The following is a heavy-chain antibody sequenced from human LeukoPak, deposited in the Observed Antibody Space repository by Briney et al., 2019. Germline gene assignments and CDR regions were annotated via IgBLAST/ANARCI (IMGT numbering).Heavy chain of an antibody. Sequence: SETLSLTCAVSGGSISSGGYSWSWIRQPPGKGLEWIGYIYHSGSTYYNPSLKSRVTISVDRSKNQFSLKLSSVTAADTAVYYCARGPYSGSYYYYYGMDVWGQGTTVTVSS. J-gene: IGHJ6*02. CDR1: GGSISSGGYS. CDR3: ARGPYSGSYYYYYGMDV. CDR2: IYHSGST. D-gene: IGHD1-26*01. V-gene: IGHV4-30-2*01.